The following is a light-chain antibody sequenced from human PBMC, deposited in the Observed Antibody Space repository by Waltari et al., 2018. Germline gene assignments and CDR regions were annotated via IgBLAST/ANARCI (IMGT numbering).Light chain of an antibody. CDR3: QQYDNYWT. CDR1: QRITNW. CDR2: RAS. V-gene: IGKV1-5*03. J-gene: IGKJ1*01. Sequence: DIQMTQSPSTLSASVGDRVTITCRASQRITNWLTWYQQKQGEAPKLLIYRASNLESGVQSTFSGNGSVKEFTLTISSLQPDDCATYYCQQYDNYWTFGQGTKVEIK.